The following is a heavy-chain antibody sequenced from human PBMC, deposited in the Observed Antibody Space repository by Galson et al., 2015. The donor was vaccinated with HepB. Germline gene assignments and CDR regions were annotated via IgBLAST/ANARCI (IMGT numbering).Heavy chain of an antibody. J-gene: IGHJ5*02. CDR2: IGSKANNYAI. Sequence: LRLSCAASGFTFSGSAMHWVRQTSGKGLERVGRIGSKANNYAIAYAASVTGRFSISRDDSKNTAFLQMTSLKTENTAVYYCTRLGGLSGYSSAWGQGTLVTVSS. D-gene: IGHD6-25*01. V-gene: IGHV3-73*01. CDR1: GFTFSGSA. CDR3: TRLGGLSGYSSA.